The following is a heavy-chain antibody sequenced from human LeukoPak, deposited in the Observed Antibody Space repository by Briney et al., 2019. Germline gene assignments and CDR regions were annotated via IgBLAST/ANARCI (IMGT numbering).Heavy chain of an antibody. V-gene: IGHV3-48*01. Sequence: GGSLRLSCAASGFTFSSYSMNWVLQAPGKGLEWVSYISSNSSTIYYADSAKGRFTISRDNAKNSLYLQMNRLRVEDTAVYYCAGGGDTVTTDLDYWGQGTLVTVSS. CDR2: ISSNSSTI. J-gene: IGHJ4*02. CDR1: GFTFSSYS. CDR3: AGGGDTVTTDLDY. D-gene: IGHD4-17*01.